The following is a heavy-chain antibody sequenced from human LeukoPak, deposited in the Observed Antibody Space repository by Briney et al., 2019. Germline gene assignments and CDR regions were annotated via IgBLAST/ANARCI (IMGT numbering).Heavy chain of an antibody. Sequence: SQTLSLTCTVSDDSISSGGYYWTWIRQHPGKGLEWIGYIYYSGSTYYNPSLKSRVTISVDTSKNQFSLKLNSATAADTAVYYCARGGYNYGYAQDWFDSWGQGTLVTVSS. V-gene: IGHV4-31*03. D-gene: IGHD5-18*01. CDR3: ARGGYNYGYAQDWFDS. CDR1: DDSISSGGYY. CDR2: IYYSGST. J-gene: IGHJ5*01.